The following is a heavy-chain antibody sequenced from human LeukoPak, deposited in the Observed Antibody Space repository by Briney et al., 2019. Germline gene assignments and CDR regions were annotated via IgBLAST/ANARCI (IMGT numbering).Heavy chain of an antibody. CDR3: ARLVLDSSGWHTTYYFDY. D-gene: IGHD6-19*01. Sequence: ASVKVSCKASGYTFTSYDVNWVRQATGQGLEWMGWMNPNSGNTGYAQKFQGRVTMTRNTSISTAYMELSSLRSEDTAVYYCARLVLDSSGWHTTYYFDYWGQGTLVTVSS. J-gene: IGHJ4*02. CDR1: GYTFTSYD. V-gene: IGHV1-8*01. CDR2: MNPNSGNT.